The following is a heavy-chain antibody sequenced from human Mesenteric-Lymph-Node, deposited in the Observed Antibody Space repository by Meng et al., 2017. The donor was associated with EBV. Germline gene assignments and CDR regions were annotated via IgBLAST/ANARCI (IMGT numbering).Heavy chain of an antibody. J-gene: IGHJ5*02. CDR2: INTNTGNP. D-gene: IGHD3-3*01. CDR3: ARGDTELYGTFDP. CDR1: GYPFTTNS. Sequence: QIQLVQSVSELKKPGASVKVSCKASGYPFTTNSMNWVRQAPGQGLEWMGWINTNTGNPTYAQGFTGRFVFSLDTSVSTAYLQISSLQAEDTAVYYCARGDTELYGTFDPWGQGTLVTVSS. V-gene: IGHV7-4-1*02.